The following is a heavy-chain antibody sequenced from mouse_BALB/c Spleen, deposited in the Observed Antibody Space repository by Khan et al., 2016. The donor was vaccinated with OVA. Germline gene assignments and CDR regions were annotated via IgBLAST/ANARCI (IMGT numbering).Heavy chain of an antibody. J-gene: IGHJ4*01. CDR3: ARQPYYHYNILDY. CDR1: GFSLTNYG. V-gene: IGHV2-6-1*01. CDR2: IWSDGST. D-gene: IGHD2-4*01. Sequence: VKLKESGPGLVAPSQSLSITCTISGFSLTNYGIHWVRQPPGKGLEWLVVIWSDGSTTYNSALKSRLTISKDNSKSQVFLKMNSLQTDDTAVYSCARQPYYHYNILDYWGQGTSVTVSS.